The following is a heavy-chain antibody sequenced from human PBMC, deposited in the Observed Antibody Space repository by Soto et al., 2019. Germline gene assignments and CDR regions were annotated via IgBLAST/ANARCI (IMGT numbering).Heavy chain of an antibody. CDR1: GYTFTSYA. Sequence: GASVKVSCKASGYTFTSYAMHWVRQAPGQRLEWMGWNNAGNGNTKYSQKFQGRVTITRDTSASTAYMELSSLRSEDTAVYYCARGRLLWYPWASGYAFDIWGQGTMVTVSS. D-gene: IGHD3-10*01. CDR3: ARGRLLWYPWASGYAFDI. J-gene: IGHJ3*02. V-gene: IGHV1-3*01. CDR2: NNAGNGNT.